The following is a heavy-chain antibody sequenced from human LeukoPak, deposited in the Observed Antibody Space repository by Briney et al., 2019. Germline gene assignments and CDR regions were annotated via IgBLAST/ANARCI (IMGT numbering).Heavy chain of an antibody. D-gene: IGHD5-12*01. CDR2: IRDDRIT. CDR3: TWMATIFTVDY. Sequence: GGSLRLSCVLSGLTFSDAWMSWVRQAPGKGLEWVGRIRDDRITDYAAPVQGRFSISRDNSKNTFYLQMNSLRTEDTGMYFCTWMATIFTVDYWGRGTLVTVSS. J-gene: IGHJ4*02. CDR1: GLTFSDAW. V-gene: IGHV3-15*01.